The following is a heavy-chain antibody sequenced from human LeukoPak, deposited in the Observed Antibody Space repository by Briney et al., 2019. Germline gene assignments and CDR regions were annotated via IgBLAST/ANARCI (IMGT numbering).Heavy chain of an antibody. D-gene: IGHD3-10*01. Sequence: KRGESLKISCKGSGYSFTSYWIGWVRQMPGKGLEWMGIIYPGDSDTRYSPSFQDQVTISADKSISTAYLQWSSLKASDTAMYYCARQSEIYYGSGSYDVWGKGTTVTVSS. CDR1: GYSFTSYW. CDR3: ARQSEIYYGSGSYDV. V-gene: IGHV5-51*01. CDR2: IYPGDSDT. J-gene: IGHJ6*04.